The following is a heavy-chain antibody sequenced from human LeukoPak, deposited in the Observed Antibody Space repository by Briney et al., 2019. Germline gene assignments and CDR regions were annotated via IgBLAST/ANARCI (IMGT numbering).Heavy chain of an antibody. CDR3: ARSSYSSGRYGGLDV. CDR1: GDSFTSTDDF. J-gene: IGHJ6*02. D-gene: IGHD3-22*01. CDR2: INYSGKT. V-gene: IGHV4-39*01. Sequence: KPSGTLSLTCTVSGDSFTSTDDFWGWIRQPPGKGLEWIGSINYSGKTYYNPSLKSRVIISVDTSKNQVSLRLSSVTAADTAVYYCARSSYSSGRYGGLDVWGQGTTATVSS.